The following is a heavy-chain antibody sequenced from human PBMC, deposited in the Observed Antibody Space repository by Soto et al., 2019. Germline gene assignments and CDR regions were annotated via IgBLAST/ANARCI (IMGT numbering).Heavy chain of an antibody. V-gene: IGHV5-10-1*01. J-gene: IGHJ4*01. Sequence: GESLKISCKGSGYSFTTYWISWVRQMPGKGLEWMGRIDPSDSYTNYSPSFQGHVTISADKSISTAHLQWSSLKASDSAMYYCARIDIVGATPHDYWGNGTLVTVSS. CDR3: ARIDIVGATPHDY. CDR1: GYSFTTYW. D-gene: IGHD1-26*01. CDR2: IDPSDSYT.